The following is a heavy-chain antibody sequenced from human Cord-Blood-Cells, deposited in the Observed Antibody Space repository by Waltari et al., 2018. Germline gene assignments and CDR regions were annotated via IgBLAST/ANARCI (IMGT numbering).Heavy chain of an antibody. CDR3: ARGGEGDYFDY. CDR1: GYSISSGYY. J-gene: IGHJ4*02. V-gene: IGHV4-38-2*01. D-gene: IGHD3-16*01. CDR2: IYHSGST. Sequence: QVQLQESGPGLVKPSETLSLTCAVSGYSISSGYYWGWIRQPPGKGLEWIGSIYHSGSTYYNPSLKSRVTISVDTSKNQCALKLSSVTAADTAVYYCARGGEGDYFDYWGQGTLVTVSS.